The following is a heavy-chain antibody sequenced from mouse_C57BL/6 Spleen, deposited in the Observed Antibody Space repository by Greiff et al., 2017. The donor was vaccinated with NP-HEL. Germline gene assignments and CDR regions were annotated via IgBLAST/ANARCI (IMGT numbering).Heavy chain of an antibody. CDR3: AREGGDAYYAMDY. CDR1: GYAFSSSW. Sequence: VKLQESGPELVKPGASVKISCKASGYAFSSSWMNWVKQRPGKGLEWIGRIYPGDGDTNYNGKFKGKATLTADKSSSTAYMQRSSLTSEDSAVYFCAREGGDAYYAMDYWGQGTSVTVSS. CDR2: IYPGDGDT. J-gene: IGHJ4*01. V-gene: IGHV1-82*01.